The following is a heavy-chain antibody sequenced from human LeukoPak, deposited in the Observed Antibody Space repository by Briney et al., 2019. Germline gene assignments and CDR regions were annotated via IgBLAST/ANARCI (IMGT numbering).Heavy chain of an antibody. Sequence: GEPLKISCKGSGYSFTSYWIGWVRQMPGKGLEWMVIIYPGDSDTRYSPSLQGQVTISSDKSISTAYLQWSSLKASDTAMYYCARRRDLYSGSYYSFDYWGQGTLVTVSS. CDR1: GYSFTSYW. D-gene: IGHD1-26*01. CDR2: IYPGDSDT. CDR3: ARRRDLYSGSYYSFDY. V-gene: IGHV5-51*01. J-gene: IGHJ4*02.